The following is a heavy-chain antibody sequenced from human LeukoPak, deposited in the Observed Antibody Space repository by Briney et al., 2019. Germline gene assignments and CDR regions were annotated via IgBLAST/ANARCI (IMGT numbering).Heavy chain of an antibody. CDR1: GFTFSVYY. V-gene: IGHV3-11*01. Sequence: GGSLRLSCAASGFTFSVYYMSWIRQAPGKGLEWVSYISSSGSTIYYADSVKGRFTISRDNAKNSLYLQMNSQRAEDTAVYYCARSLMNSVRPYYYYYYGMDVWGQGTTVTVSS. D-gene: IGHD1-7*01. J-gene: IGHJ6*02. CDR3: ARSLMNSVRPYYYYYYGMDV. CDR2: ISSSGSTI.